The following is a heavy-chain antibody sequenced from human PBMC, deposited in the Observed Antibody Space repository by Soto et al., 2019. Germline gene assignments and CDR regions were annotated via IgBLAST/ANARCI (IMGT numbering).Heavy chain of an antibody. CDR3: ARHRYCGGDCDAFDI. CDR1: GYSFTSYW. D-gene: IGHD2-21*02. Sequence: PGESLKISCKGSGYSFTSYWIGWVRQMPGKGLEWMGIIYPGDSDTRYSPSFQGQVTISADKSISTAYLQWSSLKASDIALYYCARHRYCGGDCDAFDIWGQGTMVTVSS. V-gene: IGHV5-51*01. J-gene: IGHJ3*02. CDR2: IYPGDSDT.